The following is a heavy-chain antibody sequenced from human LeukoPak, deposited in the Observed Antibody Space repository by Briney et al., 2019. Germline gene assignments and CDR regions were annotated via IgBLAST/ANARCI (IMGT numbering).Heavy chain of an antibody. CDR3: AKASNGGSYYGVIIDY. Sequence: GGSLRLSCAASEFTFSSYEMKWVRQAPGKGLEWLSYITRSGSPIYYAESVKGRLTISRDNSKNSQYLQMNSLRAEDTAVYYCAKASNGGSYYGVIIDYWGQGTLVTVSS. CDR1: EFTFSSYE. D-gene: IGHD1-26*01. J-gene: IGHJ4*02. CDR2: ITRSGSPI. V-gene: IGHV3-48*03.